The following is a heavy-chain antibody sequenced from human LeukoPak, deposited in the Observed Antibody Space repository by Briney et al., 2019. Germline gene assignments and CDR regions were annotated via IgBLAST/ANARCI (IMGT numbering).Heavy chain of an antibody. CDR1: GVSISSSNSY. CDR3: ARPSYGSGDFDY. Sequence: SETLSLTCTVSGVSISSSNSYWGWIRQPPGKGLEWIGSIYYSGSTYYNPSLKSRVTISVDTSKNQFSLKLSSVTAADTAVYYCARPSYGSGDFDYWGQGTLVTVSS. J-gene: IGHJ4*02. V-gene: IGHV4-39*07. CDR2: IYYSGST. D-gene: IGHD3-10*01.